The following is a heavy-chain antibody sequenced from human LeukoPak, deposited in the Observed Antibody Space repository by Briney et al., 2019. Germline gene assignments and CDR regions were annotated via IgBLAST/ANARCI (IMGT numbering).Heavy chain of an antibody. V-gene: IGHV3-33*01. Sequence: GRSLGLSCVASGLTFSSYGMHWVRQAPGKGLEWVAVIWYDGRNKYYADSVKGRFTISRDNSKNTLYLQMNSLRAEDTAVYYCARDLKSVFDYWGQGTLVTVSS. CDR3: ARDLKSVFDY. CDR1: GLTFSSYG. CDR2: IWYDGRNK. J-gene: IGHJ4*02.